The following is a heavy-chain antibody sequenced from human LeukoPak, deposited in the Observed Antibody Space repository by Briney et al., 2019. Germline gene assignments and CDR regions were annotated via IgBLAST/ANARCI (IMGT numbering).Heavy chain of an antibody. V-gene: IGHV4-39*07. CDR3: ARNSDDSSGYYYPWDY. CDR1: GGSVSSYY. J-gene: IGHJ4*02. Sequence: SETLSLTCTVSGGSVSSYYWGWIRQPPGKGLEWIGSIYYSGSTYYNPSLKSRVTISVDTSKNQFSLKLSSVTAADTAVYYCARNSDDSSGYYYPWDYWGQGTLVTVSS. CDR2: IYYSGST. D-gene: IGHD3-22*01.